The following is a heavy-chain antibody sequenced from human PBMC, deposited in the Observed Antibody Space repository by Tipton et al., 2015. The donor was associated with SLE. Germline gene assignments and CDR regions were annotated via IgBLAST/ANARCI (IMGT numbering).Heavy chain of an antibody. V-gene: IGHV4-39*07. CDR1: GGSISSENYY. J-gene: IGHJ5*02. Sequence: TLSLTCTVSGGSISSENYYGAWIRQPPGKGLEWIGSIYYTGTTTYYNSFLKSRVTMSVDTSKNQFSLRLTSVIAADTAVYYCARLHGYSYGLNWFDPWGQGTLISVSS. CDR2: IYYTGTTT. CDR3: ARLHGYSYGLNWFDP. D-gene: IGHD5-18*01.